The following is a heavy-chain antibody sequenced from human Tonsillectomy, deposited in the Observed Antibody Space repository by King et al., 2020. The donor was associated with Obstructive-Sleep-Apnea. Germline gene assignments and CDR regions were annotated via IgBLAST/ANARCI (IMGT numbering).Heavy chain of an antibody. Sequence: VQLVESGGGLVQTGGSLRLSCAASGFTFSEHYMDWVRQAPGKGPEWVGHIQNKDNKSTAEYATSVKGRFTISRDDSQNSLYLQMNSLRTEDTAVYYCAKDLGSPIVGTQWGQGTPVTV. D-gene: IGHD1-26*01. CDR1: GFTFSEHY. CDR2: IQNKDNKSTA. V-gene: IGHV3-72*01. J-gene: IGHJ4*02. CDR3: AKDLGSPIVGTQ.